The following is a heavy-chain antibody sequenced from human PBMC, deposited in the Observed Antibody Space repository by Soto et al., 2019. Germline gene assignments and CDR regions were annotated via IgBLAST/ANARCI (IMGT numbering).Heavy chain of an antibody. J-gene: IGHJ3*02. CDR3: ARDVSPGSSGLYFDAFDI. V-gene: IGHV3-7*05. CDR2: IRKDGSQR. CDR1: EFAFSSYW. D-gene: IGHD6-25*01. Sequence: EVQVVESGGGLVQPGGSLTLSCAASEFAFSSYWMTWVRQAPGKGLEWVANIRKDGSQRSYLDSVRGRFTISRDNSKNSLYLQMNSLRAEDTALYFCARDVSPGSSGLYFDAFDIRGQGTMVTVSS.